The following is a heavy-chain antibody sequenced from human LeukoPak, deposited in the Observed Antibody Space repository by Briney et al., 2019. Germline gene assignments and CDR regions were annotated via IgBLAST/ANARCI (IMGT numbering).Heavy chain of an antibody. CDR2: ISGSGGST. CDR1: GFTFSSYA. V-gene: IGHV3-23*01. D-gene: IGHD4-17*01. J-gene: IGHJ5*02. Sequence: GGSLRHSCAPSGFTFSSYAMSGVRQAPGKGLEWVSAISGSGGSTYYADSVKGRFTISRDNSKNTLYLQMNSLRAEDTAVYYCAYEGYGDYAGSVDLWGQGTLVTVST. CDR3: AYEGYGDYAGSVDL.